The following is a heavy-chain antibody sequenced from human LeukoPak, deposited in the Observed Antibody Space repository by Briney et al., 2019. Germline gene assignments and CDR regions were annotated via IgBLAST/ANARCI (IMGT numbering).Heavy chain of an antibody. J-gene: IGHJ4*02. Sequence: GGSLRLSCAASGFTFSSYAMHWVRQAPGKGLEWVAVISYDGSNKYYADSVKGRFTISRDNSKNTLYLQMNSLRAEDTAVYYCARDLGYWGQGTLVTVSS. CDR1: GFTFSSYA. CDR2: ISYDGSNK. V-gene: IGHV3-30-3*01. CDR3: ARDLGY. D-gene: IGHD7-27*01.